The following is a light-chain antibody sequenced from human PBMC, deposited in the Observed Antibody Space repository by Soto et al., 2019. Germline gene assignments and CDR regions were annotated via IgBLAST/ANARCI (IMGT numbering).Light chain of an antibody. CDR2: QAS. V-gene: IGKV1-5*03. CDR3: QQYNDVSFT. J-gene: IGKJ1*01. CDR1: QSISSW. Sequence: DIQMTQSPSTLSASVGDRVTFTCRASQSISSWLAWYQQKPGKAPNLLIYQASTLETGVPSRFSGSRSGTEFTLTISSLQPDDLATYYCQQYNDVSFTFGQGTKVEIK.